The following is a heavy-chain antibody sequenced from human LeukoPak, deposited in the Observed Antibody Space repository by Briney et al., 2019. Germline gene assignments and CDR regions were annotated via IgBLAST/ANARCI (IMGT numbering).Heavy chain of an antibody. CDR1: GGSISSSSYY. V-gene: IGHV4-39*01. CDR2: XXXSGST. CDR3: ARQLGYCSSTSCYADKVDY. Sequence: SETLSLTCTVSGGSISSSSYYWGWIRQPPGXXXXXXXXXXXSGSTYYNPSLKSRVTISVDTSKNQFSLKLSSVTAADTAVYYCARQLGYCSSTSCYADKVDYWGQGTLVTVSS. J-gene: IGHJ4*02. D-gene: IGHD2-2*01.